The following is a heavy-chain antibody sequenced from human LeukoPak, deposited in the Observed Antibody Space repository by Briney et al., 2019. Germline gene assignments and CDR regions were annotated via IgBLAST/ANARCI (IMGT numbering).Heavy chain of an antibody. CDR3: ARTSITGTLGY. CDR2: ISYDRINK. J-gene: IGHJ4*02. D-gene: IGHD1-20*01. V-gene: IGHV3-30-3*01. Sequence: WVSVISYDRINKYYADSVKGRFTISRDNSKNTLYLQMNSLRAEDTAVYYCARTSITGTLGYWGQGALVTVSS.